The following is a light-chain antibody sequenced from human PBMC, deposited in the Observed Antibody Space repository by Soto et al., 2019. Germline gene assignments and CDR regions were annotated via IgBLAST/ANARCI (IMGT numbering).Light chain of an antibody. Sequence: DIQMTQSPSTLSASVGDRVTITCLASQSISSWLAWYQQKPGKAPKLLIYDASSLESGVPSRFSGSGSGTDFTLTISSLQPDDFATSYCQQYNSYPWTFGQGTKVDIK. J-gene: IGKJ1*01. V-gene: IGKV1-5*01. CDR3: QQYNSYPWT. CDR1: QSISSW. CDR2: DAS.